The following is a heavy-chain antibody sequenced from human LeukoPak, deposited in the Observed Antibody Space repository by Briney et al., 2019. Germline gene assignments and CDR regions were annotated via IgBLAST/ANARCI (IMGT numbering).Heavy chain of an antibody. CDR1: GFTFSSYG. J-gene: IGHJ1*01. CDR2: ISYDGSNK. D-gene: IGHD3-10*01. V-gene: IGHV3-30*18. Sequence: GGSLRLSCAASGFTFSSYGMHLVRQAPGKGLEWVAVISYDGSNKYYADSVKGRFTISRDNSKNTLYLRMNSLRAEDTAVYYCAKDGTVLPPFQHWGQGTLVTVSS. CDR3: AKDGTVLPPFQH.